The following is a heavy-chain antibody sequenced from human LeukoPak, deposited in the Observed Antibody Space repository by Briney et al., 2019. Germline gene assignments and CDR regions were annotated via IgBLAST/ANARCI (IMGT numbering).Heavy chain of an antibody. CDR3: ARVVGHDAFDI. V-gene: IGHV4-34*01. CDR1: GGSFSGYY. J-gene: IGHJ3*02. D-gene: IGHD1-26*01. Sequence: SETLSLTCAVYGGSFSGYYWSWIRQPPGKGLEWIGEINHSGSTNYNPSLKSRVTISVGTSKNQFSLKLSSVTAADTAVYYCARVVGHDAFDIWGQGTMVTVSS. CDR2: INHSGST.